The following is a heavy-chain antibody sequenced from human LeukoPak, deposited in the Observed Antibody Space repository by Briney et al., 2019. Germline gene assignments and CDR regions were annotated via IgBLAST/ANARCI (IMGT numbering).Heavy chain of an antibody. Sequence: PSETLSLTCAVYGGSFSTYYWSWIRQPPGKGLEWIGEINHSGSTNYNPSLKSRVTISVDTSKNQFSLKLSSVTAADTAVYYCARGVGVLLAYYFGYWGQGTLVTVSS. CDR3: ARGVGVLLAYYFGY. V-gene: IGHV4-34*01. CDR2: INHSGST. D-gene: IGHD3-10*01. CDR1: GGSFSTYY. J-gene: IGHJ4*02.